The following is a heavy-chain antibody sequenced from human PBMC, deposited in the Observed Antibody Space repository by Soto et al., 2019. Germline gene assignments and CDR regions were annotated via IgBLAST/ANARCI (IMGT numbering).Heavy chain of an antibody. V-gene: IGHV4-34*01. Sequence: SETLSLTCAVYGGSFSGYYWSWIRQPPGKGLEWIGEINHSGSTNYNPSLKSRVTISVDTSKNQFSLKLSSVTAADTAVYYCARERVGEIDYWGQGTLVTVSS. D-gene: IGHD1-26*01. J-gene: IGHJ4*02. CDR3: ARERVGEIDY. CDR2: INHSGST. CDR1: GGSFSGYY.